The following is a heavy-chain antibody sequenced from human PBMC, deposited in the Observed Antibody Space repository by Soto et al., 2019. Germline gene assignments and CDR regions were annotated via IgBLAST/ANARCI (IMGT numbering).Heavy chain of an antibody. CDR2: IYYSGST. Sequence: TLSLTCTVSGGSISSGGYYWSWIRQHPGKGLEWIGYIYYSGSTYYNPSLKSRVTISVDTSKNQFSLKLSSVTAADTAVYYCARGETYYYDSSGYYNKYYFDYWGQGTLVTVSS. CDR3: ARGETYYYDSSGYYNKYYFDY. D-gene: IGHD3-22*01. J-gene: IGHJ4*02. V-gene: IGHV4-31*03. CDR1: GGSISSGGYY.